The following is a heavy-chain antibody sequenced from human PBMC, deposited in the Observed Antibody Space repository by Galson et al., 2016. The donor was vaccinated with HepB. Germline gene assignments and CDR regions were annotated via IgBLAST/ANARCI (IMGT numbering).Heavy chain of an antibody. Sequence: SLRLSCAASGFTFSSYWMNWVRQAPGKGLEWMANIKSDGSEKLYADSVKGRFTISRDNAKDSLYLQMNTLRAEDTAGYYCAGGSGLPIDYWGQGTLVTVSS. D-gene: IGHD6-19*01. CDR3: AGGSGLPIDY. V-gene: IGHV3-7*02. CDR2: IKSDGSEK. J-gene: IGHJ4*02. CDR1: GFTFSSYW.